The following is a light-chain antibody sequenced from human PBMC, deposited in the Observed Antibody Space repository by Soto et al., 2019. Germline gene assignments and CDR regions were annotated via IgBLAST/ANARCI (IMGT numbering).Light chain of an antibody. CDR2: GAS. V-gene: IGKV3-15*01. Sequence: EIVDTQAPAPLSLSPRDRAPPSRRASQSVSSNLAWYQQNPGKAPRLLIYGASTRATGIPARFSGSGSGTEFTLTISSLQSEDFAVYYCQQYDNWPELTFAGGTKVDIK. CDR3: QQYDNWPELT. J-gene: IGKJ4*01. CDR1: QSVSSN.